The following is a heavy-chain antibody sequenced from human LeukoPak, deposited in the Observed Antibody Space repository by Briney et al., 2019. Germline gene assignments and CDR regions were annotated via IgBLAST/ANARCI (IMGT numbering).Heavy chain of an antibody. J-gene: IGHJ4*02. D-gene: IGHD1-26*01. CDR1: GGSITSYY. Sequence: SETLSLTCTVSGGSITSYYWSWIRQPAGKGLEWIGRIYASGSTYYNPSLKSRVTMSVHTSKNQFSLNLSSVTAADTAVYYCARVGVTADFDYWGQGTLVTVSS. V-gene: IGHV4-4*07. CDR3: ARVGVTADFDY. CDR2: IYASGST.